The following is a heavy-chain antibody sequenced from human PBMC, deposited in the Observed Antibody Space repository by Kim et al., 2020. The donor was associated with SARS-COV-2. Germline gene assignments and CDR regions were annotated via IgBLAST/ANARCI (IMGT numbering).Heavy chain of an antibody. Sequence: GRFTISRDNAKNSLYLQMNSLRAEDTTVYYCARLSEECTSTGCSLHAFDLWGQGTMVTVSS. J-gene: IGHJ3*01. V-gene: IGHV3-11*03. CDR3: ARLSEECTSTGCSLHAFDL. D-gene: IGHD2-2*01.